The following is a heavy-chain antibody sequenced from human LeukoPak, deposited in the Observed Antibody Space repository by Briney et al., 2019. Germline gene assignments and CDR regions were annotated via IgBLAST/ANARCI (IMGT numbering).Heavy chain of an antibody. V-gene: IGHV4-34*01. CDR3: ARGLRRWLRDPFDY. Sequence: KPSETLSLTCAVYGGSFSGYYWSWTRQPPGKGLEWIGEINHSGSTNYNPSLKSRVTISVDTSKNQFSLKLSSVTAADTAVYYCARGLRRWLRDPFDYWGQGTLVTVSS. CDR1: GGSFSGYY. J-gene: IGHJ4*02. CDR2: INHSGST. D-gene: IGHD5-12*01.